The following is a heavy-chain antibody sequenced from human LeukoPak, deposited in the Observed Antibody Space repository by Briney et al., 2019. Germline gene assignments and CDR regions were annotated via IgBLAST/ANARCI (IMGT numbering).Heavy chain of an antibody. CDR1: GGPISSGGYS. D-gene: IGHD3-10*01. J-gene: IGHJ4*02. CDR2: IYHSGST. CDR3: ARAEEYGSGSYYFDY. V-gene: IGHV4-30-2*01. Sequence: ASETLSLTCAVSGGPISSGGYSWSWIRQPPGKGLEWIGYIYHSGSTYYNPSLKSRVTISVDRSKNQFSLKLSSVTAADTAVYYCARAEEYGSGSYYFDYWGQGTLVTVSS.